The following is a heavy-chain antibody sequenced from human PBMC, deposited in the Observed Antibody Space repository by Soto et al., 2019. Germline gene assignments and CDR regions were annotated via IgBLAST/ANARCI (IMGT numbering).Heavy chain of an antibody. D-gene: IGHD4-17*01. CDR1: GGSISSYY. CDR2: IYYSGST. V-gene: IGHV4-59*08. J-gene: IGHJ6*03. CDR3: ARRYGDKRGYYYYMDV. Sequence: SETLSLTCTVSGGSISSYYWSWIRQPPGKGLEWIGYIYYSGSTNYNPSLKSRVTISVDTSKNQFSLKLSSVTAADTAVYYCARRYGDKRGYYYYMDVWGKGTTVTVSS.